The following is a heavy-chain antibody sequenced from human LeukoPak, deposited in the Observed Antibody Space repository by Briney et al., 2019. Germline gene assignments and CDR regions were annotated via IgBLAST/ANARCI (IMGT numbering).Heavy chain of an antibody. J-gene: IGHJ4*02. V-gene: IGHV3-21*01. CDR2: ISCSRTYI. CDR3: ATDLRTSGLYFFDY. D-gene: IGHD6-19*01. Sequence: GGYLSLSCAACGFTFSSYSRKWVRQAPGKGREGGSYISCSRTYIYYADSGKGRFTISRDNPKNSLYLQMNSLRGEDTAVYYCATDLRTSGLYFFDYWGQGTLVTVSS. CDR1: GFTFSSYS.